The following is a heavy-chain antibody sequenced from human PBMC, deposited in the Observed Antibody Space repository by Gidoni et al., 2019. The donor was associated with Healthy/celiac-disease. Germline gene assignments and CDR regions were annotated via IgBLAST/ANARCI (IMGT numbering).Heavy chain of an antibody. D-gene: IGHD3-22*01. V-gene: IGHV3-33*01. CDR1: SYG. Sequence: SYGMHWVRQAPGKGLEWVAVIWYDGSNKYYADSVKGRFTISRDNSKNTLYLQMNSLRAEDTAVYYCARAPYYYDRLSYGMDVWGQGTTVTVSS. J-gene: IGHJ6*02. CDR3: ARAPYYYDRLSYGMDV. CDR2: IWYDGSNK.